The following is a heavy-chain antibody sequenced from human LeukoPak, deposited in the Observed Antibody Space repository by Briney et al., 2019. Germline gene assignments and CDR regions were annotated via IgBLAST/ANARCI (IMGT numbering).Heavy chain of an antibody. J-gene: IGHJ4*02. CDR2: ITSTSSAI. V-gene: IGHV3-48*04. CDR1: GFTFSSYR. CDR3: ARVRVGAYDFEY. D-gene: IGHD3-10*01. Sequence: PGGSLRLSCAASGFTFSSYRMNWVRQAPGKGLEWVSDITSTSSAISYADSVKGRFTISRDNAKNTLYLQMNSLRAEDTAVYYCARVRVGAYDFEYWGQGTLVTVSS.